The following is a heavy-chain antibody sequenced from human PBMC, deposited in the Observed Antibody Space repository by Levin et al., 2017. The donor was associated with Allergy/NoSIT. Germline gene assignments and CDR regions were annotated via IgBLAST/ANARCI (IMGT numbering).Heavy chain of an antibody. V-gene: IGHV4-39*07. Sequence: SETLSLTCTVSGGSISSSSYYWGWIRQPPGKGLEWIGSIYYSGSTYYNPSLKSRVTISVDTSKNQFSLKLSSVTAADTAVYYCARDHYVVEEVGGWFDPWGQGTLVTVSS. CDR2: IYYSGST. CDR3: ARDHYVVEEVGGWFDP. J-gene: IGHJ5*02. D-gene: IGHD2-15*01. CDR1: GGSISSSSYY.